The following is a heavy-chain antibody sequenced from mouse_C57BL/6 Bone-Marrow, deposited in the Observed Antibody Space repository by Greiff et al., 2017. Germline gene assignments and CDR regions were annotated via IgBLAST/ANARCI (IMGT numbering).Heavy chain of an antibody. D-gene: IGHD1-1*01. Sequence: DVKLQESGAELVRPGASVKLSCTASGFNIKDDYMHWVKQRPEQGLEWIGWIDPENGDTEYASKFQGKAPITADTSSNTAYLQLSSLTSEDTAVYYCTVLLRSYWGQGTLVTVSA. J-gene: IGHJ3*01. CDR2: IDPENGDT. CDR3: TVLLRSY. V-gene: IGHV14-4*01. CDR1: GFNIKDDY.